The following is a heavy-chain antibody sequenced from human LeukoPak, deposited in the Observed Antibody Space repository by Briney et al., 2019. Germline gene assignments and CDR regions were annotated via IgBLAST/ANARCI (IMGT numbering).Heavy chain of an antibody. CDR3: VKSGAAGNYYGMDV. J-gene: IGHJ6*04. V-gene: IGHV3-66*01. D-gene: IGHD6-13*01. CDR1: GFIVSDNY. CDR2: IYSGGST. Sequence: PGGSLRLSCAASGFIVSDNYMSWVRQAPGKGLEWVSVIYSGGSTYYADSVKGRFTISRDDSKNTLYLQMSSLRTEDTAVYYCVKSGAAGNYYGMDVWGKGTTVTVSS.